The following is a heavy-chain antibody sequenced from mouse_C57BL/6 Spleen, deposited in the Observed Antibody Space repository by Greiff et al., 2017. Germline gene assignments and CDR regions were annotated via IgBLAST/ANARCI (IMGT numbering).Heavy chain of an antibody. J-gene: IGHJ4*01. CDR1: GFTFSSYG. D-gene: IGHD4-1*01. CDR3: ARQTGLYAMDY. CDR2: ISSGGSYT. Sequence: EVQGVESGGDLVKPGGSLKLSCAASGFTFSSYGMSWVRQTPDKRLEWVATISSGGSYTYYPDSVKGRFTISRDNAKNTLYLQMSSLKSEDTAMYYCARQTGLYAMDYWCQGTSVTVSS. V-gene: IGHV5-6*01.